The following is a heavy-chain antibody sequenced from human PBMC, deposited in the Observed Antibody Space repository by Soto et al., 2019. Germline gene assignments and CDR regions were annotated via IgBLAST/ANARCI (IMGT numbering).Heavy chain of an antibody. J-gene: IGHJ6*03. CDR1: GFTFDDYG. D-gene: IGHD2-2*01. Sequence: PGGSLRLSCAASGFTFDDYGMSWVRQAPGKGLEWVSGINWNGGSTGYADSVKCRFTISRDNAKNSLYLQMNSLRAEDTALYHCARGIVVPAANDYYYMDVWGKGTTVTVSS. V-gene: IGHV3-20*01. CDR2: INWNGGST. CDR3: ARGIVVPAANDYYYMDV.